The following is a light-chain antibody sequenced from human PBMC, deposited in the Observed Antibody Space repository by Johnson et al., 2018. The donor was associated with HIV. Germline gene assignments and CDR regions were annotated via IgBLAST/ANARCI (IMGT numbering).Light chain of an antibody. CDR3: GTWDSSLSAYV. Sequence: TQSPSVSAAPGQKVTISCSGSSSNIGNNYVSWYQQLPGTAPKLLIYDNNKRPSGIPDRFSGSQSGTSATLGITGLQTGDEADYYCGTWDSSLSAYVFGTGTKVTVL. V-gene: IGLV1-51*01. CDR1: SSNIGNNY. J-gene: IGLJ1*01. CDR2: DNN.